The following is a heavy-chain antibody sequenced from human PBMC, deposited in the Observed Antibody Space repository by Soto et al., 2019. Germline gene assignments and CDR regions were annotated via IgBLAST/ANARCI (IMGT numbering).Heavy chain of an antibody. Sequence: GGSLRLSCAASGFTFSSYSMNRVRQAPGKGLEWVSYISSSSSTIYYADSVKGRFTISRDNAKNSLYLQMNSLRDEDTAVYYCAREYYDFWSGYYTLYYFDYWGQGTLVTVSS. J-gene: IGHJ4*02. CDR3: AREYYDFWSGYYTLYYFDY. D-gene: IGHD3-3*01. CDR1: GFTFSSYS. CDR2: ISSSSSTI. V-gene: IGHV3-48*02.